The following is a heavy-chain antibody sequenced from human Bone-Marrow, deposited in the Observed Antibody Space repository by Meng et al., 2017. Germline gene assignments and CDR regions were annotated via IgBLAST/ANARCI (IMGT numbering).Heavy chain of an antibody. Sequence: SGPTLVKPTQTLTLTCTFSGFSLSTSGTCVSWVRQPPGKALEWLALIDWDDDKYYSTSLKTRLTIPKDTSKNQMVLTMTNMDPVDTATYYCSRIRTMLDSGGMDVWGQGTTVTVSS. CDR2: IDWDDDK. CDR3: SRIRTMLDSGGMDV. J-gene: IGHJ6*02. D-gene: IGHD3-22*01. CDR1: GFSLSTSGTC. V-gene: IGHV2-70*20.